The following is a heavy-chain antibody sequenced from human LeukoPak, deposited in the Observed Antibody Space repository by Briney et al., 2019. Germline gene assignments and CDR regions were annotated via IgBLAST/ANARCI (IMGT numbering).Heavy chain of an antibody. CDR3: ARVENYDILTDEVGC. Sequence: GGSLRLSCAASGFTFSSYWMHWVRQAPGKGLVWVSRINSDGSSTSYADPVKGRFTISRDNAKNSLYLQMNSLRAEDTAVYYCARVENYDILTDEVGCWGQGTLVTVSS. CDR2: INSDGSST. J-gene: IGHJ4*02. CDR1: GFTFSSYW. V-gene: IGHV3-74*01. D-gene: IGHD3-9*01.